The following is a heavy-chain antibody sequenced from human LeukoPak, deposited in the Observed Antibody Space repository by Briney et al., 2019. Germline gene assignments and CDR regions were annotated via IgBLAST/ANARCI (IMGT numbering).Heavy chain of an antibody. Sequence: PGGSLRLSCAASGFTFSNYWMHWVRQAPGKGLVWVSRIKNDGSSIIYADSVKGRFTISRDNAKNTLYLKMNSLRADDTAVYYCARPLGSGSLAYWGQGTLVTVSS. V-gene: IGHV3-74*01. CDR2: IKNDGSSI. J-gene: IGHJ4*02. CDR3: ARPLGSGSLAY. D-gene: IGHD3-3*01. CDR1: GFTFSNYW.